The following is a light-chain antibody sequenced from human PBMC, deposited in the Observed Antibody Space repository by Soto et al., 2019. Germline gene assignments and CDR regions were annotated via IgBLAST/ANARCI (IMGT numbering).Light chain of an antibody. CDR1: QSVSSSY. CDR2: GAS. J-gene: IGKJ1*01. V-gene: IGKV3-20*01. Sequence: EIVLTQSPGTLSLSPGERATLSCRASQSVSSSYLAWYQQKPGQAPRLLIYGASSRATGIPDRFSGSGSGTDFTLTISRLEPEDFAVYYGQQYGSSPATFGQGTKVDIK. CDR3: QQYGSSPAT.